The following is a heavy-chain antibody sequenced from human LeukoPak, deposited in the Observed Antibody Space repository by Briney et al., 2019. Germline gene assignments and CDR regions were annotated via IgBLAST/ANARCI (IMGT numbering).Heavy chain of an antibody. D-gene: IGHD6-13*01. CDR3: ARGERTRYSSSWLVDY. CDR1: GFTFDDYA. Sequence: PGGSLRLSCAASGFTFDDYAMHWVRQAPGKGLEWVSGISWNSGSIGYADSVKGRFTISRDNAKNSLYLQMNSLRAEDTAVYYCARGERTRYSSSWLVDYWGQGTLITVSS. J-gene: IGHJ4*02. V-gene: IGHV3-9*01. CDR2: ISWNSGSI.